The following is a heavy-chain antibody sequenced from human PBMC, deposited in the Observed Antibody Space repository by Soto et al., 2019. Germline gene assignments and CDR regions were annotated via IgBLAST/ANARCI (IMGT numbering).Heavy chain of an antibody. CDR2: ISGSGDAT. J-gene: IGHJ2*01. D-gene: IGHD1-26*01. CDR3: ARSPQPTRGIHWYFDL. Sequence: GGSLRLSCAASGLSFSSYAMSWVRQAPGKGLEWVSSISGSGDATYYVDSVKGRFTISRDNSKNTLYVQMNSLRAEDTALYYCARSPQPTRGIHWYFDLWGRGILVTVSS. V-gene: IGHV3-23*01. CDR1: GLSFSSYA.